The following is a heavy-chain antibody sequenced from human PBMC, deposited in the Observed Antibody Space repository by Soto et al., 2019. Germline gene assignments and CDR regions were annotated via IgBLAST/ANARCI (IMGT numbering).Heavy chain of an antibody. CDR2: IYYSGST. V-gene: IGHV4-59*01. CDR1: GGSISSYY. CDR3: ARERWFGELHHYYYGMDV. J-gene: IGHJ6*02. D-gene: IGHD3-10*01. Sequence: QVQLQESGPGLVKPSETLSLTCTVSGGSISSYYWSWIRQPPGKGLEWIGYIYYSGSTNYNPSLKSRVHISVAKSKTPFSLKLSSVTAADTAVYYCARERWFGELHHYYYGMDVWGQGTTVTVSS.